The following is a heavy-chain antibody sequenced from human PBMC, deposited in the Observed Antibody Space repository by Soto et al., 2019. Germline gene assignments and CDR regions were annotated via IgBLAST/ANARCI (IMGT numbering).Heavy chain of an antibody. Sequence: GGSLRLSCTASGFTFNTYAMSWVRQAPGKGLEWVSSITSSGDRTYYADSVKGRFTISRDNSKNTLFLQINSLKTEDTAVYYCAKDLRSGRYCSDGVCHHFDNWGQGTLVTVSS. CDR1: GFTFNTYA. CDR2: ITSSGDRT. D-gene: IGHD2-8*01. V-gene: IGHV3-23*01. CDR3: AKDLRSGRYCSDGVCHHFDN. J-gene: IGHJ4*02.